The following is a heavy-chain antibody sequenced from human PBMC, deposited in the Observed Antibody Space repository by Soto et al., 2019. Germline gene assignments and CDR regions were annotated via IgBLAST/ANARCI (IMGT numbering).Heavy chain of an antibody. V-gene: IGHV4-39*01. CDR3: ARHDYSSGWYGLGNWFDP. Sequence: QLQLQESGPGLVKPSETLSLTCTVSGGSISSSSYYWGWIRQPPGKGLEWIGSIYYSGSTYYNPSLKNRVTISVDTSKNQFSLKLSSVTAADTAVYYCARHDYSSGWYGLGNWFDPWGQGTLVTVSS. J-gene: IGHJ5*02. CDR2: IYYSGST. CDR1: GGSISSSSYY. D-gene: IGHD6-19*01.